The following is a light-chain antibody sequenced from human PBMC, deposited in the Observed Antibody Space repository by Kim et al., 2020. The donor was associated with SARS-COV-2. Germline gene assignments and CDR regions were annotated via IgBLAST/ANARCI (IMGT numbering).Light chain of an antibody. CDR1: TGAVTSGHS. CDR3: LLSYSGARV. V-gene: IGLV7-46*01. CDR2: DTS. Sequence: QAVVTQEPSLTVSPGGTVTLTCASSTGAVTSGHSPFWFQQKPGQAPRTLIYDTSNKHSWTPARFSGSLLGGKAALTLSGAQPEDEAAYYCLLSYSGARVFGGGTQLTVL. J-gene: IGLJ3*02.